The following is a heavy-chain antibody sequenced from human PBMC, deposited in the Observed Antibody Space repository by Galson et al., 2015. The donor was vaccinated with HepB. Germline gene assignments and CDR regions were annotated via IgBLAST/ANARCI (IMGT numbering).Heavy chain of an antibody. CDR1: GGSISSSSYY. D-gene: IGHD6-19*01. V-gene: IGHV4-39*01. CDR3: SEAVAGHTFQYDY. Sequence: QVQLQESGPGLVKPSQTLSLTCSVSGGSISSSSYYWGWIRQPPGKGLEWIGSIYYTGNTYYSPSPKSRVSMSTTPSRTQLSRRVGSVTAAGTAMYYWSEAVAGHTFQYDYWGPGTQVAVSS. J-gene: IGHJ4*02. CDR2: IYYTGNT.